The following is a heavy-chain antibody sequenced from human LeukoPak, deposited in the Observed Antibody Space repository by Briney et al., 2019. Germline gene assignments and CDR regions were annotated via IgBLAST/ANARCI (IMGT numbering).Heavy chain of an antibody. CDR3: ARGIQGDIVVVPAAIRPNWFDP. CDR2: INDSGST. J-gene: IGHJ5*02. Sequence: KPSETLSLTCAVNGGSFSYYYWTWIRQPPGKGLEWLGEINDSGSTNYNPSLKSRVTISVDTSKNQFSLKLSSVTAADTAVYYCARGIQGDIVVVPAAIRPNWFDPWGQGTLVTVSS. D-gene: IGHD2-2*01. CDR1: GGSFSYYY. V-gene: IGHV4-34*01.